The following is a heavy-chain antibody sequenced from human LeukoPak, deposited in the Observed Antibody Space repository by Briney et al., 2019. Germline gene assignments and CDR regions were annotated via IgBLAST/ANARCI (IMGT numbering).Heavy chain of an antibody. V-gene: IGHV1-2*02. CDR2: INPDNGGT. Sequence: GASVKVSCKASGYTFTGYYMHWVRQAPGQGVEWRGGINPDNGGTNYAQKFQGRVTMTRDMSISTAYMELSRLRSDDTAVYYCARDPSNSGYDYLYYFDYWGQGTLVTVSS. CDR3: ARDPSNSGYDYLYYFDY. J-gene: IGHJ4*02. D-gene: IGHD5-12*01. CDR1: GYTFTGYY.